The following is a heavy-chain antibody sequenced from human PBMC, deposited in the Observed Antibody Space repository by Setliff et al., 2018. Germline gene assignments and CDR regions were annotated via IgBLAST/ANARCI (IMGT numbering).Heavy chain of an antibody. CDR2: INWNGGST. Sequence: GGSLRLSCAASGFTFDDYGMSWVRQAPGKGLEWVSGINWNGGSTGYADSVKGRFTISRDNAKNTVFLQMNSLRVEDTALFYCARDRGQVTVNNRYGFYYYGMDVWGQGTTVTVSS. D-gene: IGHD3-16*02. CDR1: GFTFDDYG. CDR3: ARDRGQVTVNNRYGFYYYGMDV. V-gene: IGHV3-20*04. J-gene: IGHJ6*02.